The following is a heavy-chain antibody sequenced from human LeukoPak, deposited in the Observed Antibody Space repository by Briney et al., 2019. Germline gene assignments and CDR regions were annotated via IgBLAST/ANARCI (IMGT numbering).Heavy chain of an antibody. CDR3: ARHRRDQSGYYPLYYYYYMDV. CDR2: VFYNGAT. Sequence: SETLSLTCIVSGGSISSSIYYWAWVRQPPGKGLEWIGTVFYNGATQYSPPLRSRVTISIDTSTNQFSLKLTSVTAADTALYYCARHRRDQSGYYPLYYYYYMDVWGKGSTVTVSS. D-gene: IGHD3-3*01. V-gene: IGHV4-39*07. J-gene: IGHJ6*03. CDR1: GGSISSSIYY.